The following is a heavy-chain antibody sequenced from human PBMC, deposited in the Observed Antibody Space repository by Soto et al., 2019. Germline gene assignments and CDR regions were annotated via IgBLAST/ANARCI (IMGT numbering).Heavy chain of an antibody. V-gene: IGHV1-46*01. CDR2: INPSGGKT. CDR3: MVYAARDIDY. D-gene: IGHD2-8*01. CDR1: GYTFTSYY. J-gene: IGHJ4*02. Sequence: QVQLVQSGAEVKKPGASVKVSCKASGYTFTSYYMYWVRQAPGQGLEWVGIINPSGGKTSYAQKFQGRVTVTRDTSTSTVYMELSSLRSEDTAVYYCMVYAARDIDYWGQGTLVTVSS.